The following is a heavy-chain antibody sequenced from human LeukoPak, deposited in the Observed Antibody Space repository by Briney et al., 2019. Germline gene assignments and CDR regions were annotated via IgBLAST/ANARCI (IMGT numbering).Heavy chain of an antibody. CDR2: ISSSSSYM. CDR1: GFTFSSYS. D-gene: IGHD2-2*01. J-gene: IGHJ4*02. CDR3: ARALVPAAKFDY. V-gene: IGHV3-21*01. Sequence: PGGSLRLSCAASGFTFSSYSMNWVRQAPGKGLEWVSSISSSSSYMYYADSVKGRFTISRDNAKNSLYLQMNSLRAEDTAVYYCARALVPAAKFDYWGQGTLVTVSS.